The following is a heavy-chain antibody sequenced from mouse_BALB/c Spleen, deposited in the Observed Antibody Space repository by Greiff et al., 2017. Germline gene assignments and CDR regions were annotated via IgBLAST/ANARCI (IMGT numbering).Heavy chain of an antibody. CDR3: AREDYYGSSHWYFDV. D-gene: IGHD1-1*01. J-gene: IGHJ1*01. CDR1: GYTFTDYN. Sequence: EVKLVESGPELVKPGASVKISCKASGYTFTDYNMHWVKQSHGKSLEWIGYIYPYNGGTGYNQKFKSKATLTVDNSSSTAYMELRSLTSEDSAVYYCAREDYYGSSHWYFDVWGAGTTVTVSS. CDR2: IYPYNGGT. V-gene: IGHV1S29*02.